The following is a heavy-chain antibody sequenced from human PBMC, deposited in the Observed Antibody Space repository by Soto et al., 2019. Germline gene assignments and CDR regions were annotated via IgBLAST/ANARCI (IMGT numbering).Heavy chain of an antibody. V-gene: IGHV4-30-2*01. CDR1: GDSISSGGYS. D-gene: IGHD3-10*01. J-gene: IGHJ5*02. Sequence: QLQLQESGSGLVKPSQTLSLTCVVSGDSISSGGYSWNWIRQPPGKGLEWIGYIYHRGSTLYNPSLQRRVPIALDESNTHFSRTLMSVTAADTAVYYCARDQRDGWWFDPWGQGTLVTVSS. CDR2: IYHRGST. CDR3: ARDQRDGWWFDP.